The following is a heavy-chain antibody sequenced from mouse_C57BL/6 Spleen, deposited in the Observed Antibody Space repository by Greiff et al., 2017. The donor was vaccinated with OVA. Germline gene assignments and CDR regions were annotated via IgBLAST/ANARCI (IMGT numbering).Heavy chain of an antibody. CDR3: AMITTVGRGSYDYAMDY. CDR2: INPSNGGT. V-gene: IGHV1-53*01. J-gene: IGHJ4*01. Sequence: QVQLQQPGTELVKPGASVKLSCKASGYTFTSYWMHWVKQRPGQGLEWIGNINPSNGGTNYNEKFKSKATLAVDKSSSTAYMQRSSLTSEDSAVYYCAMITTVGRGSYDYAMDYWGQGTSVTVSS. D-gene: IGHD1-1*01. CDR1: GYTFTSYW.